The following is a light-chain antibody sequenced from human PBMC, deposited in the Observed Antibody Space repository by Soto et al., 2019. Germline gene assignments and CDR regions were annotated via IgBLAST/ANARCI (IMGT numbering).Light chain of an antibody. J-gene: IGLJ1*01. V-gene: IGLV2-14*01. CDR2: EVS. CDR1: SSDVGGYNY. Sequence: QSLLTQPASVSGSPGQSITISCTGSSSDVGGYNYVSWYQQHPGKAPKLIIYEVSNRPSGVSNRFSGSKSGNTASLTISGFQAEDEADYYCSSYTTNSTPYVVGPGTKVTVL. CDR3: SSYTTNSTPYV.